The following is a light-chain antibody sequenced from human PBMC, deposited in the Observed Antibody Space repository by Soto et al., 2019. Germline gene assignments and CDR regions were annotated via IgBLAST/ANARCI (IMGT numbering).Light chain of an antibody. CDR2: GAS. V-gene: IGKV3-15*01. Sequence: EIVLTQSPGTLSLSPGERATLSCRASQTVSSNYLAWYQQKPGQAPRLLISGASTRATDIPARFSGSGSGTEFTLTIGSLQSEDFAVYFCQQYNYWPPLTFGGGTKVDIK. CDR1: QTVSSN. CDR3: QQYNYWPPLT. J-gene: IGKJ4*01.